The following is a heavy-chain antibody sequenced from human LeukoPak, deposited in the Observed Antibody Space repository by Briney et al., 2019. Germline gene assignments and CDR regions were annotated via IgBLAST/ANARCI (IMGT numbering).Heavy chain of an antibody. CDR2: IKEDGGDK. J-gene: IGHJ6*03. D-gene: IGHD3-22*01. V-gene: IGHV3-7*03. CDR3: ARDREVVVTPYYYYYYMVV. CDR1: GFTFSRYW. Sequence: GGSLRLSCAASGFTFSRYWMTWVRQAPGKGLEWVANIKEDGGDKYYVDSVKGRFTISRDNAKNTLYLQMNSLRAEDTAVYYCARDREVVVTPYYYYYYMVVWGKGTTVTMSS.